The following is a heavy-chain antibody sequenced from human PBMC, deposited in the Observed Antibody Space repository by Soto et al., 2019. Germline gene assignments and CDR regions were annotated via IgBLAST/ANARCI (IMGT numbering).Heavy chain of an antibody. Sequence: SETLSLTCTVSGGSISSSSYYWGWIRQPPGKGLEWIGEINHSGITNYNPSLKSRVTISVDTSKNQFSLKLTSVTAADTAVYYCARADPYYFDNWGQGTLVTVSS. CDR3: ARADPYYFDN. J-gene: IGHJ4*02. CDR2: INHSGIT. V-gene: IGHV4-39*07. CDR1: GGSISSSSYY.